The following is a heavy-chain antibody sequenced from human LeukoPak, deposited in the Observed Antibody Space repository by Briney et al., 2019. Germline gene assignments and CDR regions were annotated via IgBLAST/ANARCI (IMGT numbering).Heavy chain of an antibody. CDR1: GFTFSSYW. V-gene: IGHV3-7*01. Sequence: GGSLRLSCAASGFTFSSYWMSWVRQAPGKGLEWVANIKQDGSEKYYVDSVKDRFTISRDNAKNSLYLQMNSLRAEDTAVYYCARDRTSTSPYYMDVWGKGTTVTVS. D-gene: IGHD2-2*01. CDR2: IKQDGSEK. CDR3: ARDRTSTSPYYMDV. J-gene: IGHJ6*03.